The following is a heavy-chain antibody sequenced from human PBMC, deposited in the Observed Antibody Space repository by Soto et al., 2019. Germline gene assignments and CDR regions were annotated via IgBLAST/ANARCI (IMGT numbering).Heavy chain of an antibody. CDR3: ARDGGGWSPYSLPLDYFDY. Sequence: SGGSLRLSCAASGFTFSSYGMHWVRQAPGKGLEWVAVIWYDGSNKYYADSVKGRFTISRDNSKNTLYLQMNSLRAEDTAVYYCARDGGGWSPYSLPLDYFDYWGQGTLVTVSS. J-gene: IGHJ4*02. V-gene: IGHV3-33*01. D-gene: IGHD6-19*01. CDR2: IWYDGSNK. CDR1: GFTFSSYG.